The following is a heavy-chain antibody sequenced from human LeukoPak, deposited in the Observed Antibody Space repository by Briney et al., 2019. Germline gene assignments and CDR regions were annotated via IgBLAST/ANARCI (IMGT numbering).Heavy chain of an antibody. CDR2: IYYSGST. CDR3: ARGPKNYYDILTGYYYFDY. D-gene: IGHD3-9*01. V-gene: IGHV4-59*01. CDR1: GDYISGYF. J-gene: IGHJ4*02. Sequence: SETLSLTCTVSGDYISGYFWSWIRQPPGKGLEWIGYIYYSGSTNYNPSLKSRVTISVDTSKNQFSLKLSSVTAADTAVYYCARGPKNYYDILTGYYYFDYWGQGTLVTVSS.